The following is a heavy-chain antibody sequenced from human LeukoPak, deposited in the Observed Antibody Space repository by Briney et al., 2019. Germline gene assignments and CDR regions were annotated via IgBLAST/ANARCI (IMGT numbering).Heavy chain of an antibody. D-gene: IGHD6-19*01. CDR1: GFTLSSYW. CDR2: TKSDGSST. Sequence: GGSLRLSCAASGFTLSSYWIHWVRQAPGKGLVWVSRTKSDGSSTTYADSVKGRFTISRDNAKNTLYLQMNSLRGEDTAVYYCARTPPGGWYGSLDYWGQGTLVSVSS. J-gene: IGHJ4*02. CDR3: ARTPPGGWYGSLDY. V-gene: IGHV3-74*01.